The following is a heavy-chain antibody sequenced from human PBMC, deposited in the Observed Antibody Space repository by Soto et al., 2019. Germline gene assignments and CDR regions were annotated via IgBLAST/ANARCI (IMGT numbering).Heavy chain of an antibody. Sequence: PGGSLRLSCAASGFTFSSYGMHWVRQAPGKGLEWVAVIWYDGSNKYYADSVKGRFTISRDNSKNTLYLQMNSLRAEDTAVYYCARGPARPVVGRLDYWGQGTLVTVSS. CDR2: IWYDGSNK. J-gene: IGHJ4*02. D-gene: IGHD6-6*01. CDR1: GFTFSSYG. V-gene: IGHV3-33*01. CDR3: ARGPARPVVGRLDY.